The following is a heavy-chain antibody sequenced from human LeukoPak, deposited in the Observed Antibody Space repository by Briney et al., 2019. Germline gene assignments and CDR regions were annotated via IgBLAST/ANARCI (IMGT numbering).Heavy chain of an antibody. Sequence: APVKVSCKASGDTFRIYAINWVRQAPGQGLEWMGWINPNSGGTNYAQKFQGRVTMTRDTSISTAYMELSRLRSDDTAVYYCARGSRAAAGTGYWGQGTLVTVSS. CDR1: GDTFRIYA. CDR3: ARGSRAAAGTGY. CDR2: INPNSGGT. J-gene: IGHJ4*02. V-gene: IGHV1-2*02. D-gene: IGHD6-13*01.